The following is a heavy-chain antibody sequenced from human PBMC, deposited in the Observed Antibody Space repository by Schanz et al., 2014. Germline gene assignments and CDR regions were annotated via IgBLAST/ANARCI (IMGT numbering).Heavy chain of an antibody. D-gene: IGHD6-13*01. CDR3: AREQIMAAAGRVDY. V-gene: IGHV3-23*04. CDR1: GFTFSTYA. Sequence: VQLVESGGGVVQPGRSLRLSCAASGFTFSTYAMSWVRQAPGKGLEWVAAISGSGGSTYYADSVKGRFTISRDNAKNSLYLQMSSLRAEDTAVYYCAREQIMAAAGRVDYWGHGTLVTVSS. J-gene: IGHJ4*01. CDR2: ISGSGGST.